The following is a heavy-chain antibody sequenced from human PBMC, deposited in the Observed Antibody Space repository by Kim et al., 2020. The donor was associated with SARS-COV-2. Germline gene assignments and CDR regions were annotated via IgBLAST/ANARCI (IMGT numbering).Heavy chain of an antibody. V-gene: IGHV3-53*01. J-gene: IGHJ4*02. D-gene: IGHD4-17*01. CDR3: ARIDYGDDY. CDR2: IYVESTT. CDR1: GFNVSNNR. Sequence: GGSLRLSCAASGFNVSNNRMTWVRQAPGKGLEWVSGIYVESTTIYADSVKGRFTISRDNSKNTLYLQMTSLRAEDTAVYFCARIDYGDDYWGQGTLGTVS.